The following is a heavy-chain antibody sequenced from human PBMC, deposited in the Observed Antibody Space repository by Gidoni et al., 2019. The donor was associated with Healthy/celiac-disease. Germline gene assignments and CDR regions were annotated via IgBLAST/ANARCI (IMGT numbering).Heavy chain of an antibody. CDR1: GGSFSSCGCY. V-gene: IGHV4-31*11. J-gene: IGHJ3*02. D-gene: IGHD6-13*01. CDR3: AREGGAGFDDFDI. Sequence: QVQLQQSGAGLLKPSQTLSLTCAVSGGSFSSCGCYWSCIRQHTGQGRDWFGYIYYSRSTYHNPSLKGRVTISTDKSKIQFSLKLSSVTDADAAVYYCAREGGAGFDDFDIWGQGTMVTVSS. CDR2: IYYSRST.